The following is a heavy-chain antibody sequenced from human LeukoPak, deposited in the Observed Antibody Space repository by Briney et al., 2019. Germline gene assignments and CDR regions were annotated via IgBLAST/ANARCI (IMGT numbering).Heavy chain of an antibody. V-gene: IGHV4-4*07. J-gene: IGHJ4*02. D-gene: IGHD2-2*01. Sequence: PSETLSLTCTVSNGSIGSYYWTWIRQPAGKGLEWIGRIHRTGGTNYNPSLPSRVIMSVDTSTNQISLRLTSLTAADTAVYYCAREGARDDFVVVPAALDFWGLGTLVTVSS. CDR3: AREGARDDFVVVPAALDF. CDR2: IHRTGGT. CDR1: NGSIGSYY.